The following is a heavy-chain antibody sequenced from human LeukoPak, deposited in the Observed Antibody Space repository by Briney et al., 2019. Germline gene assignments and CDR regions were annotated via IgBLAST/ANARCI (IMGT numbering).Heavy chain of an antibody. CDR2: ISYDGSDK. CDR1: GFLFNNYP. V-gene: IGHV3-30*04. Sequence: GGSLRLSCATSGFLFNNYPMNWVRQAPGKGLEWVALISYDGSDKYYADSVKGRFTISRDNSKNTLYMQMNSLRTEDTAMYYCASLKVGSGWEDNCFDPWGQGTLVTVSS. D-gene: IGHD6-19*01. CDR3: ASLKVGSGWEDNCFDP. J-gene: IGHJ5*02.